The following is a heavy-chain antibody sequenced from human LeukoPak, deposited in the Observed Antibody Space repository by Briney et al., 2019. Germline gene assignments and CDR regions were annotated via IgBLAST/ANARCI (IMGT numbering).Heavy chain of an antibody. CDR1: GFTFSTYW. J-gene: IGHJ6*03. V-gene: IGHV3-74*01. CDR2: IKSDGSST. CDR3: ARDGMYGSSSYYYYMDV. Sequence: GGSPRPSCAASGFTFSTYWMPWVRQAPGQGLLWVSRIKSDGSSTNYADSVKGRFTISRDNAKNTLYLQMNSLRAEDTAVYYCARDGMYGSSSYYYYMDVWGKGTTVTVSS. D-gene: IGHD6-6*01.